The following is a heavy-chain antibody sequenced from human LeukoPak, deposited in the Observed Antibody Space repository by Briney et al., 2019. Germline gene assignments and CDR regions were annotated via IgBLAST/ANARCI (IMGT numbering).Heavy chain of an antibody. CDR3: AKDGDSSQGRYYDLNY. CDR1: GFTFSSYG. CDR2: IRYDGSNK. V-gene: IGHV3-30*02. Sequence: GGSLRLSCAASGFTFSSYGMHWVRQAPGKGLEWVAFIRYDGSNKYYADSVRGRFTISRDNSKNTLYLQMNSLRAEDTAVYYCAKDGDSSQGRYYDLNYWGQGTLVTVSP. D-gene: IGHD3-3*01. J-gene: IGHJ4*02.